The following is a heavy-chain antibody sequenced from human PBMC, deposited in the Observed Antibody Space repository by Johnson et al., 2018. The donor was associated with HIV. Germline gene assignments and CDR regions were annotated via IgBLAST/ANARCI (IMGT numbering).Heavy chain of an antibody. Sequence: VQLVESGGGVVRPGGSLRLSCAASGFTFDDYGMSWVRQAPGKGLEWVSAITWNGGSTGYADSVKGRFTISRDNAKNSLYLQMNSLRAEDTALYYCARPDGAVASDFNAFDIWGQGTMVTVSS. CDR2: ITWNGGST. D-gene: IGHD6-19*01. CDR3: ARPDGAVASDFNAFDI. V-gene: IGHV3-20*04. CDR1: GFTFDDYG. J-gene: IGHJ3*02.